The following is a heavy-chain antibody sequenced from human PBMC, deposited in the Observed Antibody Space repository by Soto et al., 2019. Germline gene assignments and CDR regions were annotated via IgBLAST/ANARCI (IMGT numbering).Heavy chain of an antibody. Sequence: QVQLVQSGTEVKKPGSSVKVSCKASGGTFSSSLFSWVRQAPGQRLEWLGRLIPDIDIPHYAPSFQGRVTITADKVTSTVYLELRSPRSEDPAIYYCVTEAGTYVGLDYWGQGTLVTVSS. V-gene: IGHV1-69*04. D-gene: IGHD3-16*01. CDR3: VTEAGTYVGLDY. J-gene: IGHJ4*02. CDR2: LIPDIDIP. CDR1: GGTFSSSL.